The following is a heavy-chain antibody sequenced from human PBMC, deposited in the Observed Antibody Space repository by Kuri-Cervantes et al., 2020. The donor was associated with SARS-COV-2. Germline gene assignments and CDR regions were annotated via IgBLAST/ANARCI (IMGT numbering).Heavy chain of an antibody. CDR3: ARRIVWALRGPDNWFDP. D-gene: IGHD2-8*01. V-gene: IGHV4-34*01. CDR2: INHSGST. CDR1: GGSFSGYY. Sequence: SETLSLTCAVYGGSFSGYYWSWIRQPPGKGLEWIGEINHSGSTNYNPSLKSRVTVSVDTSKNQFSLKLSSATAADTAVYYCARRIVWALRGPDNWFDPWGQGTLVTVSS. J-gene: IGHJ5*02.